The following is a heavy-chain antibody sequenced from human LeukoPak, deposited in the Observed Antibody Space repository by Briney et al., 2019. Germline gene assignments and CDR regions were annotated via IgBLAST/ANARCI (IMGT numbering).Heavy chain of an antibody. CDR2: ISSSGSTI. D-gene: IGHD3-22*01. V-gene: IGHV3-11*01. J-gene: IGHJ4*02. Sequence: GGSLRLSCAASGFTFSDYYMSWIRQAPGKGLEWVSYISSSGSTIYYADSVKGRFTISRDNSKNSLYLQMNSLRAEDTALYYCAKDFYDSSGYYLDYWGQGTLVTVSS. CDR3: AKDFYDSSGYYLDY. CDR1: GFTFSDYY.